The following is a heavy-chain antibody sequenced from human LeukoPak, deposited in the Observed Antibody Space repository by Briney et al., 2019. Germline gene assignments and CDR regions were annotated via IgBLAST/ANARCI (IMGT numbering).Heavy chain of an antibody. D-gene: IGHD6-6*01. CDR2: ISSSSNYI. Sequence: GGSLRLSCAASGFTFSRYNMNWVRQAPGKGLEWVSSISSSSNYIYYADSVKGRFTISRDNAKNSLYLQMNSLRAEDTAVYYCARDVEQLSNDYWYFDLWGRGTLVTVSS. J-gene: IGHJ2*01. CDR1: GFTFSRYN. V-gene: IGHV3-21*04. CDR3: ARDVEQLSNDYWYFDL.